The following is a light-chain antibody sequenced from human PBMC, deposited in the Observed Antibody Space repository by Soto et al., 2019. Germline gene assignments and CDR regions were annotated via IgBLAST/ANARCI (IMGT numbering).Light chain of an antibody. CDR2: GAS. J-gene: IGKJ1*01. CDR3: QQYAGSPWT. V-gene: IGKV3-20*01. Sequence: ETVLTQSPGTLSLSPGERATLSCRASQTIRSNYLAWYRQTPGQAPRLLIYGASNRATGIADRFSGNGSGTDFTLIISRLEPEDFALYYCQQYAGSPWTFGQGTKVKIK. CDR1: QTIRSNY.